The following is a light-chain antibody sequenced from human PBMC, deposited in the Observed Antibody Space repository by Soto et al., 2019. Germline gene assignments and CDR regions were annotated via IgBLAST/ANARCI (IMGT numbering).Light chain of an antibody. CDR2: ALS. J-gene: IGKJ2*01. CDR3: QQYNTSPPGYP. CDR1: QSVSSTY. Sequence: IVLTQSPGTLSLSPGERVTLSCRASQSVSSTYLAWYQQKPGQAPRLLVYALSRRATGIPDRFSGSGSGTDFTLTISRLEPEDFAVYYCQQYNTSPPGYPFGQGTKLEIK. V-gene: IGKV3-20*01.